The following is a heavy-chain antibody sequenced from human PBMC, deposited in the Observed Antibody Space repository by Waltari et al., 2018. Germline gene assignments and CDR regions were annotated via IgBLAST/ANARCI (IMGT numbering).Heavy chain of an antibody. D-gene: IGHD6-13*01. J-gene: IGHJ3*02. V-gene: IGHV3-23*04. Sequence: EVQLVESGGGLVQPGGSLRLSCAASGFTFSSYAMSWVRKAPGKGLEWVSAISGSGGSTYYAASGKGRFTISRDNSKNKLYLKMNSLRAEDTAVYYCAKEEEQQLKPAFDIWGQGTMVTVSS. CDR1: GFTFSSYA. CDR3: AKEEEQQLKPAFDI. CDR2: ISGSGGST.